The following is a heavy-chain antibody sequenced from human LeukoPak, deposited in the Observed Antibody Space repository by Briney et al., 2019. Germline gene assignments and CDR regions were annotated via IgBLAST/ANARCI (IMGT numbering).Heavy chain of an antibody. CDR2: IIPILGIA. Sequence: SVKVSCKASGGTFSSYAISWVRQAPGQGLEGMGRIIPILGIANYAQKFQGRVTITADKSTSTAYMELSSLRSEDTAVYYCAREVGSSGVLDYWSQGTLVTVSS. V-gene: IGHV1-69*04. J-gene: IGHJ4*02. CDR3: AREVGSSGVLDY. CDR1: GGTFSSYA. D-gene: IGHD6-19*01.